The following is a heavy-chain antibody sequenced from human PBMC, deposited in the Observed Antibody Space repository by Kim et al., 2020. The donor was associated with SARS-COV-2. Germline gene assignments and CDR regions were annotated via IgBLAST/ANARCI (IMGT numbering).Heavy chain of an antibody. J-gene: IGHJ6*02. V-gene: IGHV3-11*01. Sequence: GGSLRLSCAASGFTFSDYYMSWIRQAPGKGLEWVSYISSSGSTIYYADSVKGRFTISRDNAKNSLYLQMNSLRAEDTAVYYCATAYYDILTGYLMGGYGMDVWGQGTTVTVSS. CDR3: ATAYYDILTGYLMGGYGMDV. CDR1: GFTFSDYY. D-gene: IGHD3-9*01. CDR2: ISSSGSTI.